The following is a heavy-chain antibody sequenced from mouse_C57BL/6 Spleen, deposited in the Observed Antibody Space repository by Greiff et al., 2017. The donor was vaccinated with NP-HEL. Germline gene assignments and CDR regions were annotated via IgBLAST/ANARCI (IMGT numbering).Heavy chain of an antibody. V-gene: IGHV1-55*01. CDR2: IYPGSGST. CDR3: ARSSTTVVARDY. D-gene: IGHD1-1*01. J-gene: IGHJ2*01. Sequence: QVQLQQPGAELVKPGASVKMSCKASGYTFTSYWITWVKQRPGQGLEWIGDIYPGSGSTNYNEKFKSKATLTVDTSSSTAYMQLSSLTSEDSAVYYCARSSTTVVARDYWGQGTTLTVSS. CDR1: GYTFTSYW.